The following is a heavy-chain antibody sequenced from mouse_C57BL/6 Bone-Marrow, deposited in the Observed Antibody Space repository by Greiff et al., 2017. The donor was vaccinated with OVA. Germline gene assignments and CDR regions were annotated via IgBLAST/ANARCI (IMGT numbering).Heavy chain of an antibody. Sequence: QVQLQQSGAELVRPGTSVKMSCKASGYTFTNYWIGWAKQRPGHGLEWIGDIYPGGGYTNYNEKFKGKATLTADKSSSTAYMQISSLTSEDSAIYYCVLGGPYYAMDYWGQGTSVTVSS. CDR2: IYPGGGYT. J-gene: IGHJ4*01. D-gene: IGHD2-10*02. CDR1: GYTFTNYW. CDR3: VLGGPYYAMDY. V-gene: IGHV1-63*01.